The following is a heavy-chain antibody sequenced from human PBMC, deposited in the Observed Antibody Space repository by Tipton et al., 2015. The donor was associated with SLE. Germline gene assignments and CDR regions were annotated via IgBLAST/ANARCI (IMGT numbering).Heavy chain of an antibody. V-gene: IGHV3-72*01. Sequence: QLVQSGGGLVQPGGSLRLSCAASGFTFSDYYMDWVRQAPGKGLEWVGHTRKKGNSYTTLYAASVQGRFTISRDDSEKLTHLQMNSLRTEDTAVYFCVRDNWGSYAYWGQGPLVTVSS. D-gene: IGHD7-27*01. CDR1: GFTFSDYY. J-gene: IGHJ4*02. CDR2: TRKKGNSYTT. CDR3: VRDNWGSYAY.